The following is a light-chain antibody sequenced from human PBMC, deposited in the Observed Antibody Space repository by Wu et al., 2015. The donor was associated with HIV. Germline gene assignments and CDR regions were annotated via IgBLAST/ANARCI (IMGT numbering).Light chain of an antibody. CDR2: KAS. CDR1: QSISSW. Sequence: DIQMTQSPSTLSASVGDRVTITCRASQSISSWLAWYQQKPGKAPKLLIYKASSLESGVPSRFSGSESGTEFTLTISSLQPEDVATYYCQKYNTAPWTFGQGTKVEMK. J-gene: IGKJ1*01. V-gene: IGKV1-5*03. CDR3: QKYNTAPWT.